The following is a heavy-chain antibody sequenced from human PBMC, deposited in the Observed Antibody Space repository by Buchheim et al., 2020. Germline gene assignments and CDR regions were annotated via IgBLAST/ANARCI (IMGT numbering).Heavy chain of an antibody. V-gene: IGHV3-21*01. J-gene: IGHJ6*02. Sequence: EVQLVESGGGLVKPGGSLRLSCAASGFTFSYYIMNWVRQAPGKGLEWVSSINSNSYYIYYADSVKGRFTMSRDNAKNSLYLQMNSLGTDDTAIYYCAKGLCSGDTCYYAMDVWGQGTT. D-gene: IGHD2-15*01. CDR2: INSNSYYI. CDR3: AKGLCSGDTCYYAMDV. CDR1: GFTFSYYI.